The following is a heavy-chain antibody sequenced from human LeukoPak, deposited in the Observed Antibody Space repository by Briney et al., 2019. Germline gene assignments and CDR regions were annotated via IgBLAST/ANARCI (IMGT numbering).Heavy chain of an antibody. J-gene: IGHJ6*02. V-gene: IGHV1-69*04. Sequence: GPSVKVSCKASGGTFSSYAISWVRQAPGQGLEWMGRIIPILGTANYAQKFQGRVTITADKSTSTAYMELSSLRSEDTAVYYCARYWSGSGGTLYYYGMDVWGQGTTVTVSS. CDR1: GGTFSSYA. D-gene: IGHD1-26*01. CDR2: IIPILGTA. CDR3: ARYWSGSGGTLYYYGMDV.